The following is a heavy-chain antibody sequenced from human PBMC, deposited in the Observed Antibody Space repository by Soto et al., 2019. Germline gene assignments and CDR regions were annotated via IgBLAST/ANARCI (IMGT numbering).Heavy chain of an antibody. V-gene: IGHV3-23*01. D-gene: IGHD6-19*01. CDR3: AKAGFSSGWSPSYFDY. Sequence: EVQLLESGGGLVQPGRSLRLSCAASGFTFGSYAMNWVRQAPGKGLEWVSAMSGTGGSTYYADSVKGRFTISRDNSKNTLYLQMNSLRVEDTAVFYCAKAGFSSGWSPSYFDYWGQGTLVTVSS. J-gene: IGHJ4*02. CDR1: GFTFGSYA. CDR2: MSGTGGST.